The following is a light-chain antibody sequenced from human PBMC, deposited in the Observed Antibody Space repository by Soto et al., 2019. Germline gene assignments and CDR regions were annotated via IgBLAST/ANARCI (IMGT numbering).Light chain of an antibody. CDR2: GVT. CDR3: RLYGGSLMA. Sequence: PGASSFCTEKMAAGSFSVSRSISSHYVAWYQQKPGQVPRLLIYGVTNRVTGIPERFSGSGSGTELTLACGIVEPQDFAIYYSRLYGGSLMAFGQGTRLEI. J-gene: IGKJ5*01. V-gene: IGKV3-20*01. CDR1: RSISSHY.